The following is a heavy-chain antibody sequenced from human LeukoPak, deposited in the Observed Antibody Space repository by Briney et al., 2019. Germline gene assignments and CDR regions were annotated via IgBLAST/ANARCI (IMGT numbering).Heavy chain of an antibody. CDR1: GFTFSDYY. CDR3: ARDQSYYGSGSPMNV. D-gene: IGHD3-10*01. V-gene: IGHV3-11*04. Sequence: GSLRLSCAASGFTFSDYYMSWIRQAPGKGLEWVSYISNSGSTIYYADSVKGRFTISRDNAKNSLYLQMNSLRAEDTAVYYCARDQSYYGSGSPMNVWGKGTTVTVSS. CDR2: ISNSGSTI. J-gene: IGHJ6*04.